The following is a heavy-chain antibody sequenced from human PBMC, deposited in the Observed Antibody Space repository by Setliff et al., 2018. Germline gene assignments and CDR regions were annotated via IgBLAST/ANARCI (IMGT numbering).Heavy chain of an antibody. CDR1: GGSFNTGAYY. V-gene: IGHV4-61*08. Sequence: SETLSLTCSVSGGSFNTGAYYWSWIRQHPGKGLEWIGYVYHSGGTSYNPSLKSRVTISVDTSKNQFSLNLSSVTAADTAVYYCARGQATSSRSSLVYWGQGILVTVSS. D-gene: IGHD6-6*01. CDR2: VYHSGGT. J-gene: IGHJ4*02. CDR3: ARGQATSSRSSLVY.